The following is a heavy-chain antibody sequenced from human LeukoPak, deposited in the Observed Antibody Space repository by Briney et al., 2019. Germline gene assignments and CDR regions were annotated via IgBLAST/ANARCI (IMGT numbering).Heavy chain of an antibody. CDR2: ISSSGSTI. J-gene: IGHJ4*02. CDR3: ARGPTTHFDY. CDR1: GFTFSSYE. Sequence: PGGSLRLSCAASGFTFSSYEMNWVRQAPGTGLEWVSYISSSGSTIYYADSVKGRFTISRDSAKNSLYLQMNSLRAEDTGVYYCARGPTTHFDYWGQGTPVTVSS. V-gene: IGHV3-48*03. D-gene: IGHD2-15*01.